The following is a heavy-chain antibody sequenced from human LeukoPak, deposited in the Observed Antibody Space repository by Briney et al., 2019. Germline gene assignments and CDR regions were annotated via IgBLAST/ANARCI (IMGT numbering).Heavy chain of an antibody. Sequence: PSETLSLTCAVYIDSFSNYHWNWIRQTPAKGMEWIGEVNESGGTNISPSLRSRVTISVDTSKNQFSLKVSSVTAADTAVYYCARDHLANLASRLFDPWGQGTLVTVSS. V-gene: IGHV4-34*01. CDR1: IDSFSNYH. D-gene: IGHD3-3*01. J-gene: IGHJ5*02. CDR3: ARDHLANLASRLFDP. CDR2: VNESGGT.